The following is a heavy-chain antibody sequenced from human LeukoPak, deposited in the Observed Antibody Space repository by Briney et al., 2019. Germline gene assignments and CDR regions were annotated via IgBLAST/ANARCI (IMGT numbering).Heavy chain of an antibody. CDR2: INPNSGGT. Sequence: ASVKVSCKAFGYTFTGDYMHWVRQPPGQGLEGMGWINPNSGGTNYAQKFQGRVTMTRDTSISTAYMELSRLRSDDTAVYYCARDPLAAAGFDYWGQGTLVTVSS. CDR1: GYTFTGDY. D-gene: IGHD6-13*01. J-gene: IGHJ4*02. CDR3: ARDPLAAAGFDY. V-gene: IGHV1-2*02.